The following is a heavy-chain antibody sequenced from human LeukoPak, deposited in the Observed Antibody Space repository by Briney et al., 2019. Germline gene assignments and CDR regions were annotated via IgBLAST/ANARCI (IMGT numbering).Heavy chain of an antibody. CDR1: GFTFDDYA. V-gene: IGHV3-9*03. CDR2: ISWNSGSI. CDR3: AKSRYYDILTGVFDY. J-gene: IGHJ4*02. Sequence: GGSLRLSCAASGFTFDDYAMHWVRQAPGKGLEWVSGISWNSGSIGYADSVKGRFTISRDNAKNSLYLQMNSLRAEDMALYYCAKSRYYDILTGVFDYWGQGTLVTVS. D-gene: IGHD3-9*01.